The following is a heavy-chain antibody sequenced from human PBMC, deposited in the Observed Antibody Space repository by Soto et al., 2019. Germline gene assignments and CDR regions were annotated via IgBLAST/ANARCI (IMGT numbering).Heavy chain of an antibody. V-gene: IGHV1-3*01. D-gene: IGHD1-1*01. CDR2: INGGTGQT. J-gene: IGHJ6*02. CDR1: GYTFSTYA. Sequence: ASVKVSCKASGYTFSTYAMHWVRQAPGQSLEWMGWINGGTGQTRYSQRFQDRVTITRDTSAKTTYMDLTSLRSEDTAVYYCARGKGMEENYYYYGMDIWGQGTTVTVSS. CDR3: ARGKGMEENYYYYGMDI.